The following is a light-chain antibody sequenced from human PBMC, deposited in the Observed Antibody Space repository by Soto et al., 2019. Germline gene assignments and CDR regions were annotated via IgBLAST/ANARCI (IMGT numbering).Light chain of an antibody. CDR1: SSDVGAYDF. V-gene: IGLV2-14*01. CDR3: SSYTGTKVL. Sequence: QSVLTQPASVSGSPGQSVTISCTGTSSDVGAYDFVSWYQQHPGKAPKLLISEVSDRPSGVSFRFSGSKSGNTASLTISGLQADDEADYYCSSYTGTKVLFGGGTKLTVL. J-gene: IGLJ2*01. CDR2: EVS.